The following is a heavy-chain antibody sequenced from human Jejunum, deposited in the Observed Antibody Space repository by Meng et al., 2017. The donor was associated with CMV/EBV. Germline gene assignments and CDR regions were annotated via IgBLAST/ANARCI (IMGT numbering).Heavy chain of an antibody. CDR1: GGSVSSGGYY. CDR3: ARVSSGWDYFDY. V-gene: IGHV4-31*03. CDR2: IYYSGST. D-gene: IGHD6-19*01. J-gene: IGHJ4*02. Sequence: VQLQESRPGLVKPSQTLSLTCTVSGGSVSSGGYYWTWIRQHPGKGLEWFGHIYYSGSTFYNPSLKRRVIISIGTSKNQFSLNLRSVTAADTAVYYCARVSSGWDYFDYWGQGTLVTVSS.